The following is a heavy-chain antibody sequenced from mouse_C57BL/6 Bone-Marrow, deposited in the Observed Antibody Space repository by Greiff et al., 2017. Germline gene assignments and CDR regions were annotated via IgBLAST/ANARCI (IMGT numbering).Heavy chain of an antibody. D-gene: IGHD1-1*01. CDR3: ARDSDYGRSVDY. V-gene: IGHV5-4*01. Sequence: EVMLVESGGGLVKPGGSLKLSCAASGFTFSSYAMSWVRQTPEKRLEWVATISDGCSYTYYPDNVKGRFTISRDNAKNNLYLQMSHLKSEDTAMYYCARDSDYGRSVDYWGQGTTLTVSS. J-gene: IGHJ2*01. CDR1: GFTFSSYA. CDR2: ISDGCSYT.